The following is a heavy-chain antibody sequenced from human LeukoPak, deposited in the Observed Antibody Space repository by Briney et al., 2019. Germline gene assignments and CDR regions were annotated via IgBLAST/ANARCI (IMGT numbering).Heavy chain of an antibody. J-gene: IGHJ4*02. CDR1: GYTFTSYG. CDR3: ATGYYYDSSGWFDY. Sequence: ASVKVSCKASGYTFTSYGISWVRQAPGQGLEWMGWISAYNGNTNYAQKFQGRVTMTEDTSTDTAYMELSSLRSEDTAVYYCATGYYYDSSGWFDYWGQGTLVTVSS. D-gene: IGHD3-22*01. CDR2: ISAYNGNT. V-gene: IGHV1-18*01.